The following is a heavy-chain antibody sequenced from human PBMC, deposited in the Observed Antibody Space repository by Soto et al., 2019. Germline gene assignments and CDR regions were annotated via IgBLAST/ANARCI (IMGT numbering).Heavy chain of an antibody. CDR1: GGSMRRTSYY. CDR3: ASQMGFVAVTGIGPSFDY. CDR2: TYYTGTA. J-gene: IGHJ4*02. Sequence: QLQLQESGPGLVKPSETLSLTCTVSGGSMRRTSYYWAWIRQPPGKGLEWIATTYYTGTAYYNPSLKSRVSLSVDKCKHQFSLNLTSVTAADTAVYYCASQMGFVAVTGIGPSFDYWGQGTLVTVSS. D-gene: IGHD2-21*02. V-gene: IGHV4-39*01.